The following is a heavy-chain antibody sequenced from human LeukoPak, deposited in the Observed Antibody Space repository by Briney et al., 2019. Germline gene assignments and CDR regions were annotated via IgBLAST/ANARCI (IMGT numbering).Heavy chain of an antibody. Sequence: GGSLRLSCAASGFTFSSYNMNCVRQAPGKGLEWVSYISSSSSTIYYADSVKGRFTISRDNAKNSLYLQMNSLRDEDTAVYYCARDRGSSSWGYDAFDIWGQGTMVTVSS. D-gene: IGHD6-13*01. CDR3: ARDRGSSSWGYDAFDI. J-gene: IGHJ3*02. CDR2: ISSSSSTI. V-gene: IGHV3-48*02. CDR1: GFTFSSYN.